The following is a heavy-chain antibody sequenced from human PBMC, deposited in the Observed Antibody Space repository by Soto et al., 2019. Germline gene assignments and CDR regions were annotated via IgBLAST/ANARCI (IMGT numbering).Heavy chain of an antibody. D-gene: IGHD3-22*01. Sequence: TSETLSLTCTVSGGSISSYYWSWIRQPPGKGLEWIGYIYYSGSTNYNPSLKSRVTISVDTSKNQFSLKLSSVTAADTAVYYCAGSYDSSSYYFDYWGQGTLVTVSS. CDR2: IYYSGST. V-gene: IGHV4-59*01. CDR1: GGSISSYY. J-gene: IGHJ4*02. CDR3: AGSYDSSSYYFDY.